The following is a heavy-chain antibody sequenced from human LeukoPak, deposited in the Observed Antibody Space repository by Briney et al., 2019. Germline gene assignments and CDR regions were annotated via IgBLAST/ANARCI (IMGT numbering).Heavy chain of an antibody. V-gene: IGHV1-2*02. CDR2: INPNSGGT. D-gene: IGHD5-18*01. J-gene: IGHJ3*02. Sequence: ASVKVSCKASGYTYTCYYMHWVRQAPGQGLEWLGWINPNSGGTNYAQKFQGRVTMTRDTSISTAYIELSRLRSDDTAVYYCAVGYSYGYLTAFDIWGQGTMVTVSS. CDR1: GYTYTCYY. CDR3: AVGYSYGYLTAFDI.